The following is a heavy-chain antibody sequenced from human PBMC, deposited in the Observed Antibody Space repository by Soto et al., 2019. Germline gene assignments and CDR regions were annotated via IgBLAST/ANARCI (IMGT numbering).Heavy chain of an antibody. D-gene: IGHD5-18*01. CDR2: ISYDGTNK. Sequence: SLRLSCAASGFTFSTYAMHWVRQAPGKGLEWVAVISYDGTNKYYADSVRGRFTISRDNSKNTLFLQMNSLRAEDTAVYYCAKDGGGYNYGYVMLDNYHYVMDVWGQGTTVIVSS. V-gene: IGHV3-30-3*01. CDR1: GFTFSTYA. CDR3: AKDGGGYNYGYVMLDNYHYVMDV. J-gene: IGHJ6*02.